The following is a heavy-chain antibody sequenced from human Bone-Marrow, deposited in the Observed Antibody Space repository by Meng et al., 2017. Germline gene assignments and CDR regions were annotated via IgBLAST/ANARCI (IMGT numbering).Heavy chain of an antibody. CDR1: GGSFSGYY. CDR3: RPAYCMGDCVDY. J-gene: IGHJ4*02. CDR2: INHSGST. Sequence: QVQLQQWGAGLFKPSETLSLTCAVYGGSFSGYYWSWIRQPPGKGLEWIGEINHSGSTNDNPSLKSRVTISIDTSRNQLSLKLSSVTAADTAVYYCRPAYCMGDCVDYWGQGTLVTVSS. V-gene: IGHV4-34*01. D-gene: IGHD2-21*01.